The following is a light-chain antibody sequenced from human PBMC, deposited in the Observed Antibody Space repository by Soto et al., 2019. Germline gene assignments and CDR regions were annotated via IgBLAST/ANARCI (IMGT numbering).Light chain of an antibody. CDR1: SSNIGNNY. CDR2: DNN. J-gene: IGLJ7*01. V-gene: IGLV1-51*01. Sequence: QSVLTQPPSVSAAPGQKVTISCSGSSSNIGNNYVSWYQQLPGIAPKLLIYDNNKRPSGIPDRFSGSKSGTSATLGITGLQTGDEADYYCGTWDSSLHAVFGGGTQLTVL. CDR3: GTWDSSLHAV.